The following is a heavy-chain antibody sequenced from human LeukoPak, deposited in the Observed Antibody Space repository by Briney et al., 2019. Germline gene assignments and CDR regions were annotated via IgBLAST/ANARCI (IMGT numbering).Heavy chain of an antibody. V-gene: IGHV3-21*01. CDR3: ARDRIGNYAPFDY. CDR2: ISSSSSYI. D-gene: IGHD4-11*01. Sequence: GGSLRLSCAASGFTFSSYSMNWVRQAPGKGLEWVSSISSSSSYIYYADSVKGRFTISRDNAKNPLYLQMNSLRAEDTAVYYCARDRIGNYAPFDYWGQGTLVTVSS. CDR1: GFTFSSYS. J-gene: IGHJ4*02.